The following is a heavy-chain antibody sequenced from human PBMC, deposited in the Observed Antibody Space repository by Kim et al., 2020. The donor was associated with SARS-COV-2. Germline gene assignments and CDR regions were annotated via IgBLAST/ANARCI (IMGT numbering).Heavy chain of an antibody. V-gene: IGHV3-23*01. J-gene: IGHJ4*02. Sequence: TYYAESVKGRFTIPRDYSKNTLYLQMNSLKAEDTAVYYCAKVGGTYERADYWGQGTLVTVSS. CDR2: T. CDR3: AKVGGTYERADY. D-gene: IGHD1-26*01.